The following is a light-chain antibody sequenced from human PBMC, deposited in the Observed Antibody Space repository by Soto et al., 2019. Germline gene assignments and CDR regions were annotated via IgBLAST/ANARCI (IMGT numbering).Light chain of an antibody. V-gene: IGKV1-5*01. CDR3: QQYNSYPWT. CDR1: QSISSW. J-gene: IGKJ1*01. Sequence: DIQMTQSPSTLSASVGDRVTITCRASQSISSWLAWYQQKPGKAPKLLIYDASSLESGVPSRFSGSGSGAEFTLTISSLQPEDFATYYCQQYNSYPWTFGQGTKVDIK. CDR2: DAS.